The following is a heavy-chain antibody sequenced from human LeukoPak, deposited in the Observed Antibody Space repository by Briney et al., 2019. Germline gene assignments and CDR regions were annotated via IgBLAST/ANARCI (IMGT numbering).Heavy chain of an antibody. J-gene: IGHJ4*02. CDR2: ISSSGGTL. CDR1: GFTFSDYY. Sequence: GGSLRLSCAASGFTFSDYYMGWIRQAPGKGLKWVSYISSSGGTLYYAGSVKGRFTISRDNAQNSLSLQMNSLRAEDTAVYYCARAHKNFFDYWGQGTLLIVSS. V-gene: IGHV3-11*01. CDR3: ARAHKNFFDY.